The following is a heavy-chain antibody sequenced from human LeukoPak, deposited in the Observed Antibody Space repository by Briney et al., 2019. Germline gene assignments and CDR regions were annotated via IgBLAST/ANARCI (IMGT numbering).Heavy chain of an antibody. Sequence: GGSLRLSCAASGFTFSSYGMHWVRQAPGKGLEWVAVISYDGSNKYYADSVKGRFTISRDNSKNTLYLQMNSLRAEDTAVYYCAKDLDYGGNLYGMDVWGQGTTVTVSS. CDR3: AKDLDYGGNLYGMDV. CDR1: GFTFSSYG. V-gene: IGHV3-30*18. J-gene: IGHJ6*02. CDR2: ISYDGSNK. D-gene: IGHD4-23*01.